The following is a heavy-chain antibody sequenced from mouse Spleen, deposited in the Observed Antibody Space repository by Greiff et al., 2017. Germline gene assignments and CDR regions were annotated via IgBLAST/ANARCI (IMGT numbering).Heavy chain of an antibody. J-gene: IGHJ4*01. Sequence: VMLVESGAELARPGASVKMSCKASGYTFTSYTMHWVKQRPGQGLEWIGYINPSSGYTNYNQKFKDKATLTADKSSSTAYMQLSSLTSEDSAVYYCARGEVRRGYYAMDYWGQGTSVTVSS. CDR2: INPSSGYT. D-gene: IGHD2-14*01. V-gene: IGHV1-4*01. CDR3: ARGEVRRGYYAMDY. CDR1: GYTFTSYT.